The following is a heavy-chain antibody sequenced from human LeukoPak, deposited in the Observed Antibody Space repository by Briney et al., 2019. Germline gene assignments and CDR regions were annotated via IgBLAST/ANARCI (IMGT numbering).Heavy chain of an antibody. D-gene: IGHD3-22*01. J-gene: IGHJ4*02. V-gene: IGHV3-23*01. CDR2: ISGSRGST. CDR3: AKTTYYYDSSGYHFGGFDY. CDR1: GFTFSSYA. Sequence: HPGGSLRLSCAASGFTFSSYAMSWVRQAPGKGLEWVSAISGSRGSTYYADSVKGRFTISRDNSKNTLYLQMNSLRAEDTAVYYCAKTTYYYDSSGYHFGGFDYWGQGTLVTVSS.